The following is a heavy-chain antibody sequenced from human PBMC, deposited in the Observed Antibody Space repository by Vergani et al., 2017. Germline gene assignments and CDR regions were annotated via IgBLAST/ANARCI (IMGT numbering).Heavy chain of an antibody. CDR1: GYTFTSYA. CDR2: INAGNGNT. V-gene: IGHV1-3*01. D-gene: IGHD6-19*01. CDR3: AKARPKASIGVAGTPFDY. Sequence: QVQLVQSGAEVKKPGASVKVSCKASGYTFTSYAMHWVRQAPGQRLEGMGWINAGNGNTKYSQKFQGRVTITRDTSASTANMELSSLRSKDTAVYYCAKARPKASIGVAGTPFDYWGQGTLVTVSS. J-gene: IGHJ4*02.